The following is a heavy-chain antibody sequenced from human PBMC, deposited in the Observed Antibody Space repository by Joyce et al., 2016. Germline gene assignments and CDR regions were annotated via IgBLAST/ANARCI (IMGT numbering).Heavy chain of an antibody. J-gene: IGHJ4*02. CDR2: IVPILGIA. CDR1: GGAFSSYT. Sequence: QVQLVQSGAEVKKPGSSVKVSCKASGGAFSSYTISWVRQAPGQGLEWMGRIVPILGIANYAQKFQGRGTITADKSRSTGHMEVSRMRSEDTAVYYCARRYGDNRPSDYWGQGTLVTVSS. D-gene: IGHD4-23*01. CDR3: ARRYGDNRPSDY. V-gene: IGHV1-69*02.